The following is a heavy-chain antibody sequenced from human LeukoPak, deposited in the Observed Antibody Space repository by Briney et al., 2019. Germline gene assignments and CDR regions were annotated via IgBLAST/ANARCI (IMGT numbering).Heavy chain of an antibody. CDR2: INPNSGGT. CDR3: ARDGRSWSLNNWFDP. D-gene: IGHD6-13*01. Sequence: GASVKVSCKASGYTFTGYYMHWVRQAPGQGLEWMGWINPNSGGTNYAQKFQGRVTMTRDTSISTAYMELSRLRSDDTAVYYCARDGRSWSLNNWFDPWGQGTLVTVSS. J-gene: IGHJ5*02. V-gene: IGHV1-2*02. CDR1: GYTFTGYY.